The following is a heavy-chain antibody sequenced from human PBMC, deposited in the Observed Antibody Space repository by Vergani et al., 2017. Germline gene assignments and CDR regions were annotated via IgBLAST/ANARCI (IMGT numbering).Heavy chain of an antibody. Sequence: QVQLQESGPGLVKPSETLSLTCTVSGGSISSYYWSWIRQPPGKGLEWIGYIYYSGSTNYNPSLKSRVTISVDTSKNQFSLKLISVTAADTAVYYCARVFGSSSSNYYYGMDVWGQGTTVTVSS. D-gene: IGHD6-6*01. CDR3: ARVFGSSSSNYYYGMDV. CDR1: GGSISSYY. V-gene: IGHV4-59*01. CDR2: IYYSGST. J-gene: IGHJ6*02.